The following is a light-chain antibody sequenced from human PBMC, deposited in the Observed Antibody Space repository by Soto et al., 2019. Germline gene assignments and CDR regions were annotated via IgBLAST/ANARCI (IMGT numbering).Light chain of an antibody. CDR2: DNN. CDR1: TSNIGNNY. Sequence: QSVLTQPPSVSAAPGQKVTISCSGITSNIGNNYVSWYQHLPGIATKLLIYDNNKRPSGIPDRFSGSKSGTSATLGITGLQTGDEADYYCATWDGSMNGWVFGVGTKLTVL. J-gene: IGLJ3*02. CDR3: ATWDGSMNGWV. V-gene: IGLV1-51*01.